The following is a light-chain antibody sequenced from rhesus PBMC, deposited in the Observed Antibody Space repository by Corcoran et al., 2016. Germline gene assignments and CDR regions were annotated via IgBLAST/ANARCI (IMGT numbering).Light chain of an antibody. CDR2: AAS. J-gene: IGKJ4*01. CDR3: LQHNSYPLT. CDR1: QGISSY. Sequence: DIQMTQSPSSLSASVGDTVTITCRASQGISSYLNWFQQKPGKAPKLLIYAASSLEIGVPSRFSGSGSGTEFTRTISSLQPEDFAAYYCLQHNSYPLTFGGGTKVEIK. V-gene: IGKV1-28*01.